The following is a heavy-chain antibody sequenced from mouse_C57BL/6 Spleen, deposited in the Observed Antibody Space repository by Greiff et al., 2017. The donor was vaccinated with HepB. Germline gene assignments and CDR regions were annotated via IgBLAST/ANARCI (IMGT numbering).Heavy chain of an antibody. V-gene: IGHV5-6*02. CDR3: ARHPSVITTVVAKWYFDV. CDR1: GFTFSSYG. D-gene: IGHD1-1*01. Sequence: EVMLVESGGDLVKPGGSLKLSCAASGFTFSSYGMSWVRQTPDKRLEWVATISSGGSYTYYPDSVKGRFTISRDNAKNTLYLQMSSLKSEDTAMYYCARHPSVITTVVAKWYFDVWGTGTTVTVSS. J-gene: IGHJ1*03. CDR2: ISSGGSYT.